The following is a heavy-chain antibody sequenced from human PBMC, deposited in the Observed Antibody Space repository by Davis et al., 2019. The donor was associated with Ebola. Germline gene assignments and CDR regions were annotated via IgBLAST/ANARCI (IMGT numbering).Heavy chain of an antibody. CDR2: ISSSSSYI. CDR1: GFTFSSYS. V-gene: IGHV3-21*01. Sequence: PGGSLRLSCAASGFTFSSYSMNWVRQAPGKGLEWVSSISSSSSYIYYADSVKGRFTISRDNAKNSLYLQMNSLRAEDTAVYYCARVATMVQGVIITGWFDPWGQGTLVTVSS. J-gene: IGHJ5*02. D-gene: IGHD3-10*01. CDR3: ARVATMVQGVIITGWFDP.